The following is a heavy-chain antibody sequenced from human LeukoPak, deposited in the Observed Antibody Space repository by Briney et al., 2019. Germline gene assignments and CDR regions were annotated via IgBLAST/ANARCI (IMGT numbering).Heavy chain of an antibody. V-gene: IGHV4-39*07. CDR3: ARDGDDYDFWSGAFDY. Sequence: SETLSLTCSVSGASISSSNYYWGWIRQPPGKGLEWIGSIYHSGSTYYNPSLKSRVTISVDTSKNQFSLKLSSVTAADTAVYYCARDGDDYDFWSGAFDYWGQGTLVTVSS. CDR1: GASISSSNYY. D-gene: IGHD3-3*01. J-gene: IGHJ4*02. CDR2: IYHSGST.